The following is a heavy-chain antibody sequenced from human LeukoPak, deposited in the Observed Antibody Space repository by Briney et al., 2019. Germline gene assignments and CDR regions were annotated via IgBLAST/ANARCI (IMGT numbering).Heavy chain of an antibody. V-gene: IGHV3-7*03. D-gene: IGHD1-14*01. CDR1: GFIFSNYW. Sequence: GGSLRLSCAASGFIFSNYWMSWVRQAPGKGLEWVAKIKHDGTEHYYVDSVKGRFTISRDNAKNSLYLQMNSLRAEDTALYYCAKDTGDYYYYGMDVWGQGTTVTVSS. CDR3: AKDTGDYYYYGMDV. CDR2: IKHDGTEH. J-gene: IGHJ6*02.